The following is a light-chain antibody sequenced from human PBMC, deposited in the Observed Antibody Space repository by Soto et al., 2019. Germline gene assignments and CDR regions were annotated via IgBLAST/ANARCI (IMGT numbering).Light chain of an antibody. V-gene: IGLV2-14*01. CDR1: SSDVGAYTS. CDR2: EVS. Sequence: QSVLTQPAAVSGSPGQSMTISCTGTSSDVGAYTSVSWYQQHPGKAPKLIIYEVSNRPPGISTRFSGSKSANTASLTISGLQVEDEADYYCSSYTSDNRDYGFATGTKVTVL. J-gene: IGLJ1*01. CDR3: SSYTSDNRDYG.